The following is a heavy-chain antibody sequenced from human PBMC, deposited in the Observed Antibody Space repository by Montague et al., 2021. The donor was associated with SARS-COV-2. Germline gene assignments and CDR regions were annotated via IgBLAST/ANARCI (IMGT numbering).Heavy chain of an antibody. Sequence: SETLSLTCAVYGGSFSGYYWSWIRQPPGKGLEWIGEINNSGSTNXNPSLKSRVTISVDTSKNQFSLKLHSVTAADTAVYYCARGRIEVSMIVVVLTGASYYMDVWGKGTTVTVSS. CDR3: ARGRIEVSMIVVVLTGASYYMDV. J-gene: IGHJ6*03. V-gene: IGHV4-34*01. D-gene: IGHD3-22*01. CDR1: GGSFSGYY. CDR2: INNSGST.